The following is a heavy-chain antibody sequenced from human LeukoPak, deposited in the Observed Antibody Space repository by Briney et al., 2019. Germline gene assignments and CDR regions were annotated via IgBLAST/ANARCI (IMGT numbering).Heavy chain of an antibody. V-gene: IGHV5-51*01. CDR2: IYPGDCDT. Sequence: GESLKISCNASGYSFSSYWIGWVRQLPGKSLEWMVIIYPGDCDTRYSPSFQGKVTISVDKSISTAYLQWSSLKASDTAIYYCARVYSTSWSAGGYWGQGTLVTVSS. CDR3: ARVYSTSWSAGGY. D-gene: IGHD6-13*01. J-gene: IGHJ4*02. CDR1: GYSFSSYW.